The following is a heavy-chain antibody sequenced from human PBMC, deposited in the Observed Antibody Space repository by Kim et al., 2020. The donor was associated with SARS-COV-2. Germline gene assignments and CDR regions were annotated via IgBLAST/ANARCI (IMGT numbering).Heavy chain of an antibody. J-gene: IGHJ6*02. Sequence: GGSLRLSCAASGFTFSSYAMSWVRQAPGKGLEWVSVISGSGGSTYYADSVKGRFTISRDNSKNTLYLQMNSLRAEDTAVYYCAKVPYSSSPRYYYYYGMDVWGQGTTVTVSS. D-gene: IGHD6-13*01. V-gene: IGHV3-23*01. CDR3: AKVPYSSSPRYYYYYGMDV. CDR1: GFTFSSYA. CDR2: ISGSGGST.